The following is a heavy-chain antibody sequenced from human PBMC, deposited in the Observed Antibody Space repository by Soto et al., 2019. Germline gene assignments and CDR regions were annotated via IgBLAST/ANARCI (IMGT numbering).Heavy chain of an antibody. D-gene: IGHD6-19*01. V-gene: IGHV4-59*02. CDR3: ARDRDRHSSCLPSFNP. Sequence: PSETLSLTCSASGGSVSNYYRRWVRQPPVKRLDWIGYIYYTGTHDYNPSLRGVATISVDTCKDQFSLKLTSVTAADTAVYYCARDRDRHSSCLPSFNPWGKVILGTVAS. CDR1: GGSVSNYY. J-gene: IGHJ5*02. CDR2: IYYTGTH.